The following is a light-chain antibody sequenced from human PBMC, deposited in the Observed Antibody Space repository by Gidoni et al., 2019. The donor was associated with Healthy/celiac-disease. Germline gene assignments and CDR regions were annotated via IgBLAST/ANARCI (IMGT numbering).Light chain of an antibody. CDR3: QQYNNWPRT. Sequence: EIVMTQSPATLSGSPGERATLPCRASQSVSSNLAWYQQKPGQAPRLLIYGASTRATGIPARFSGGGSGTEFTLTISSLQSEDFAVYYCQQYNNWPRTFGQGTKVEIK. V-gene: IGKV3-15*01. CDR1: QSVSSN. CDR2: GAS. J-gene: IGKJ1*01.